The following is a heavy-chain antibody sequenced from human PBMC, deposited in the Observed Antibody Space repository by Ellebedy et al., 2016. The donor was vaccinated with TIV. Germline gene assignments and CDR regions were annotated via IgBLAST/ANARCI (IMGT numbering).Heavy chain of an antibody. CDR1: GFTLTNSA. Sequence: AASVKVSCKASGFTLTNSAIQWVRQARGHRPEWIGWIAVGGDKTNYAQKFQARVTINRDMSTSTAYMELSSLRSDDTAIYYCAAPPTYWGQGTLVTVSS. J-gene: IGHJ4*02. V-gene: IGHV1-58*02. CDR3: AAPPTY. CDR2: IAVGGDKT.